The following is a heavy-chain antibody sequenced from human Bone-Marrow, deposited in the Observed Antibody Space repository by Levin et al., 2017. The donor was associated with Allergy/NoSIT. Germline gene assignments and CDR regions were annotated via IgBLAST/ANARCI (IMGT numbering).Heavy chain of an antibody. CDR1: GYTFTDYY. D-gene: IGHD4-17*01. J-gene: IGHJ3*02. Sequence: ASVKVSCKASGYTFTDYYMHWVRQAPGQGLEWMGRINPNSGGTYYSQKFQGRVTMTRDTSISTAYMELSRLRSDDAAVYYCARPHDYGDDGAFDIWGQGTMVTVSS. CDR2: INPNSGGT. CDR3: ARPHDYGDDGAFDI. V-gene: IGHV1-2*06.